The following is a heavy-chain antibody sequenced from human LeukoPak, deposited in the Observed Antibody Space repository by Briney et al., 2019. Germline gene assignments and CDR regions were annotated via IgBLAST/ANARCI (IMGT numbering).Heavy chain of an antibody. D-gene: IGHD6-19*01. CDR2: INHSGST. CDR3: ARGEHSSGWYDGDAFDI. J-gene: IGHJ3*02. CDR1: GDSINSHY. V-gene: IGHV4-34*01. Sequence: SETLSLTCTVSGDSINSHYWSWIRQPPGKGLEWIGEINHSGSTNYNPSLKSRVTISVDTSKNPFSLKLSSVTAADTAVYYCARGEHSSGWYDGDAFDIWGQGTMVTVSS.